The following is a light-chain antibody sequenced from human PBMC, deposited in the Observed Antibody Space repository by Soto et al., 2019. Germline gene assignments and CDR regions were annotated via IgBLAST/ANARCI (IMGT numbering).Light chain of an antibody. CDR2: DAP. CDR3: QHYNSYSEA. CDR1: QSIGRW. J-gene: IGKJ1*01. V-gene: IGKV1-5*01. Sequence: DIQMTQSPSTLSASVGDRVTITCRASQSIGRWLAWYQQKPGTAPKLLIYDAPSGVPSRFSGSGSGTESTLTISSLQPDDFATYYCQHYNSYSEAFGQGTKV.